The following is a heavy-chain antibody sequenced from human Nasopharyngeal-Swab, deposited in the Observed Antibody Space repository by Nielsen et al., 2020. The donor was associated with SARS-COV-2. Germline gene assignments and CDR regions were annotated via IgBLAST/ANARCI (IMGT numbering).Heavy chain of an antibody. CDR1: GFSFNSYS. D-gene: IGHD1-26*01. J-gene: IGHJ6*03. CDR2: ISGSGSYV. V-gene: IGHV3-21*01. CDR3: ARIAGRGSIYYYYMDV. Sequence: GGPLRLSCAGSGFSFNSYSMIWVRQVPGEGLEWVSSISGSGSYVYYADSVRGRFTISKDSAKNSLYLQMNSLRAEDTAVYFCARIAGRGSIYYYYMDVWGTGTTVTVSS.